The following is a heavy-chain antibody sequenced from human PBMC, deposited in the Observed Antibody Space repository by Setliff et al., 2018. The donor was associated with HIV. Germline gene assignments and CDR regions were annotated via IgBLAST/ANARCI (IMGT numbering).Heavy chain of an antibody. CDR2: ISYSGST. CDR3: ARGVARQVVIDRWFDP. Sequence: SETLSLTCAVFGGSFSDFYWSWIRQPPRKGLEWIGEISYSGSTVYNPSLKSRVTMSVDASKNLVSLNLNSVTAADTAIYYCARGVARQVVIDRWFDPWGQGTPVTVSS. V-gene: IGHV4-34*01. J-gene: IGHJ5*02. CDR1: GGSFSDFY. D-gene: IGHD2-21*01.